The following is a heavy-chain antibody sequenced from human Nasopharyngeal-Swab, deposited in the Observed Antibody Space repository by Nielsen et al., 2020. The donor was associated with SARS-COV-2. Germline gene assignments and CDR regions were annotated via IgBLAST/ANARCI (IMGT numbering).Heavy chain of an antibody. Sequence: GESLKISCAASGFTFSSYAMRWVRQAPGKGLEWVAVISYDGSNKYYADSVKGRFTISRDNSKNTLYLQMNSLRAEDTAVYYCARAGGRYYDSGGYYYLASAFDIWGQGTMVTVSS. CDR2: ISYDGSNK. CDR1: GFTFSSYA. CDR3: ARAGGRYYDSGGYYYLASAFDI. V-gene: IGHV3-30-3*01. J-gene: IGHJ3*02. D-gene: IGHD3-22*01.